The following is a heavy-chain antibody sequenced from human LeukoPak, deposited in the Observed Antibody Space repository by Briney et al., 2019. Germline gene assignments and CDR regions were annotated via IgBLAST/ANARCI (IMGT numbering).Heavy chain of an antibody. Sequence: SETLSLTCTVSGYSISSGYYWGWIRQPPGKGLEWIGSIYHSGSTYYNPSLKSRVTISVDTSKNQFSLKLSSVTAADTAVYYCASLSRDYRSWYVDRINYWXQGTLVTVSS. CDR3: ASLSRDYRSWYVDRINY. J-gene: IGHJ4*02. D-gene: IGHD6-13*01. CDR2: IYHSGST. CDR1: GYSISSGYY. V-gene: IGHV4-38-2*02.